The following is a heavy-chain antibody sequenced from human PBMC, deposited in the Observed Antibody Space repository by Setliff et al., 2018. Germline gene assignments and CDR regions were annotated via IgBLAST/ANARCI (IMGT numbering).Heavy chain of an antibody. J-gene: IGHJ4*01. CDR2: IIPIFGTA. CDR3: ARGLREDGYNFQYPDY. D-gene: IGHD1-1*01. Sequence: GASVKVSCKTSGGTFSSYAISWVRQAPGQGLEWMGGIIPIFGTANYAQKFQGRVTITADESTSTAYMELSSLRSEDTAVYYCARGLREDGYNFQYPDYWGQGTLVTVS. V-gene: IGHV1-69*13. CDR1: GGTFSSYA.